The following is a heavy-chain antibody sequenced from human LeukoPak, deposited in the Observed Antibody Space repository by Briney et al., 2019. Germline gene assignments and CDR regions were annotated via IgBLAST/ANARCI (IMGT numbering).Heavy chain of an antibody. D-gene: IGHD3-3*01. CDR1: GGTFSSYA. J-gene: IGHJ6*03. Sequence: ASVKVSCKASGGTFSSYAISWVRQAPGQGLEWMGRIIPILGIANYAQKFQGRVTITVDESTSTAYMELSSLRSEDTAVYYCARAITIFGVDYYYMDVWGKGTTVTVSS. V-gene: IGHV1-69*04. CDR2: IIPILGIA. CDR3: ARAITIFGVDYYYMDV.